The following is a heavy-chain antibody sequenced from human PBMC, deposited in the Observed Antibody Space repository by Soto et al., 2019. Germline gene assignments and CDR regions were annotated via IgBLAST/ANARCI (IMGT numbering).Heavy chain of an antibody. Sequence: PSETLSLTCAVYGGSFSGYYWSWIRQPPGKGLEWIGEINHSGSTNYNPSLKSRVTISVDTSKNQFSLKLSSVTAADTAVYYCARLIRSYYDYWYGMDVWGQGTTVTV. V-gene: IGHV4-34*01. CDR2: INHSGST. CDR3: ARLIRSYYDYWYGMDV. J-gene: IGHJ6*02. D-gene: IGHD1-26*01. CDR1: GGSFSGYY.